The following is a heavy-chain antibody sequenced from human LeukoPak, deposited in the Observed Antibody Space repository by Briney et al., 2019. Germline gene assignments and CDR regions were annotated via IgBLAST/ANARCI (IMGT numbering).Heavy chain of an antibody. Sequence: AVKVSCKASGGTFSSYAISWVRQAPGQGLEWMGGIIPILGTANYAQKFQGRVTITADESTSTAYMELSSLRSEDTAVYYCARVGEDTAMVTYLDYWGQGTLVTVSS. CDR1: GGTFSSYA. V-gene: IGHV1-69*13. D-gene: IGHD5-18*01. CDR2: IIPILGTA. J-gene: IGHJ4*02. CDR3: ARVGEDTAMVTYLDY.